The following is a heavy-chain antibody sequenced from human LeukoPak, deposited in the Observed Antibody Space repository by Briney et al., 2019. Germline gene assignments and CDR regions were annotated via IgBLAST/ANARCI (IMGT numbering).Heavy chain of an antibody. Sequence: PGGSLRLSCAASGFTFSSYGMHWVRQAPGKGLEWVAVTSYDGSNEYYADSVKGRFTISRVNSKNTLYLQMNSLRAEDTAVYYCSKGYSGLLIYALDVWGQGTRVTVSS. CDR2: TSYDGSNE. V-gene: IGHV3-30*18. CDR3: SKGYSGLLIYALDV. CDR1: GFTFSSYG. D-gene: IGHD1-26*01. J-gene: IGHJ3*01.